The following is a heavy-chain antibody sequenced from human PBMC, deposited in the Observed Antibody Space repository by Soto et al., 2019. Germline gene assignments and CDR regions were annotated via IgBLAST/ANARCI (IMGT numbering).Heavy chain of an antibody. CDR3: ARARYSGYEYYFDY. CDR1: GFTFSSYS. CDR2: ISSSSYI. V-gene: IGHV3-21*01. Sequence: PGGSLRLSCAASGFTFSSYSMNWVRQAPGKGLEWVSSISSSSYIYYADSVKGRFTISRDNAKNSLYLQMNSLRAEDTAVYYCARARYSGYEYYFDYWGQGTLVTVSS. J-gene: IGHJ4*02. D-gene: IGHD5-12*01.